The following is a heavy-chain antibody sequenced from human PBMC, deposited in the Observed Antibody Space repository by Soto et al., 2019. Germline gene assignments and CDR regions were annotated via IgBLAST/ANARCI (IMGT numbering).Heavy chain of an antibody. J-gene: IGHJ3*02. Sequence: GGSLRLSCAASGFTFSSYSMNWVRQAPGKGLEWVSSISSSSSYIYYADSVKGRFTISRDNAKNSLYLQMNSLRAEDTAVYYRARDSPLAATPWMAFDIWGQGTMVTVSS. V-gene: IGHV3-21*01. D-gene: IGHD2-15*01. CDR1: GFTFSSYS. CDR2: ISSSSSYI. CDR3: ARDSPLAATPWMAFDI.